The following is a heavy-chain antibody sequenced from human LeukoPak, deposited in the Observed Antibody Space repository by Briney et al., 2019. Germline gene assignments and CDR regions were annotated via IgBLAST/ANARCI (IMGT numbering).Heavy chain of an antibody. V-gene: IGHV3-74*01. J-gene: IGHJ3*02. Sequence: PGGSLRLSCAASGFPFTTYWMHWVRQAPGKGLVWVSRIHGDGTTTTYADSVQGRFIISRDNAKNTLYLQMNSLRAEDTAVYYCASLLSGGGYALDIWGQGTMVTVSS. CDR1: GFPFTTYW. D-gene: IGHD3-16*01. CDR2: IHGDGTTT. CDR3: ASLLSGGGYALDI.